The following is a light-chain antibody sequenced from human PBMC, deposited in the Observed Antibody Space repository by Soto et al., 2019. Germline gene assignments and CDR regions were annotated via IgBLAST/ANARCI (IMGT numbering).Light chain of an antibody. J-gene: IGKJ4*01. V-gene: IGKV3-11*01. CDR1: QSVSSY. CDR3: QQRSNGLT. CDR2: NAS. Sequence: EIVLTQSPATLSLSPGERATLSSRASQSVSSYLAWYQQKPGQAPRLLIYNASNRATGIPARFSGSGSGTDYTLAIRSLEPEDFAVYYCQQRSNGLTFGGGTKVQIK.